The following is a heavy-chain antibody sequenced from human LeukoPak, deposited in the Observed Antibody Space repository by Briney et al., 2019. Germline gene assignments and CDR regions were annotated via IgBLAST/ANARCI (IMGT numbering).Heavy chain of an antibody. CDR3: ARQIGGSGSY. D-gene: IGHD3-10*01. J-gene: IGHJ4*02. V-gene: IGHV3-7*01. CDR1: GFTFNTYW. Sequence: GGSLRLSCAASGFTFNTYWMSWVRQAPGKGLEWVASIKQDGSEKHYVDSVKGRFTISRDSAKNSVYLQMSSLRAEDTAVYYCARQIGGSGSYWGQGTLVTVSS. CDR2: IKQDGSEK.